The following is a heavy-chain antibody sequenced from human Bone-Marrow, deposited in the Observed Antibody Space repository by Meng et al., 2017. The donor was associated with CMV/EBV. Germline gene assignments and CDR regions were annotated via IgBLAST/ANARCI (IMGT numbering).Heavy chain of an antibody. CDR3: ARSRPAALPNHYYYGNDV. CDR1: GYTFTGYY. V-gene: IGHV1-2*02. D-gene: IGHD2-2*01. Sequence: SVKVSCMSSGYTFTGYYMHWVRQATGQGLEWMGWINPNSGGTNYAQKFQGRVTMTRDTSISTAYMELSRLRSDDTAVYYGARSRPAALPNHYYYGNDVWGQGTTVTVSS. CDR2: INPNSGGT. J-gene: IGHJ6*02.